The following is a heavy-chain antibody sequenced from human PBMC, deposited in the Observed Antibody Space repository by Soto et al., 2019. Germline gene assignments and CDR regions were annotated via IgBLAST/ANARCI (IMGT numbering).Heavy chain of an antibody. D-gene: IGHD2-21*01. CDR3: ARGYCGYAPCHNWILNRLDP. V-gene: IGHV1-69*01. CDR2: RLPIFGTT. CDR1: GVTLIDYP. J-gene: IGHJ5*02. Sequence: QVQLVQSGAEVKKPGSSVKFSCNASGVTLIDYPINWVRQAPGQGLEWMGGRLPIFGTTIYPQKFQGRLTITEEASTNTAYMELSDLRPEDTAIFYCARGYCGYAPCHNWILNRLDPWGQGTVVTVSS.